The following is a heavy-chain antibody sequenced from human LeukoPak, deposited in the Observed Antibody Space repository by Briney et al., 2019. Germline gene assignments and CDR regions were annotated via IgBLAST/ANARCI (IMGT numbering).Heavy chain of an antibody. CDR2: MWYDGRNQ. CDR3: AREYPYYFDY. J-gene: IGHJ4*02. CDR1: GFIFSTYG. V-gene: IGHV3-33*01. Sequence: PGGSLRLSCAASGFIFSTYGMHWVRQAPGKGLEWVAVMWYDGRNQNYADSVKGRFTISRDNSKNTLYLQMNNLRVDDTGVYHCAREYPYYFDYWGQGTLVTVSS.